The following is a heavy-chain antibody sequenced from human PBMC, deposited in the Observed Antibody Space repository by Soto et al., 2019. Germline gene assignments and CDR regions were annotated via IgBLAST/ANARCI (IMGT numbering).Heavy chain of an antibody. V-gene: IGHV3-53*02. CDR3: ARGDPFAV. CDR1: GFTVNNTY. J-gene: IGHJ4*02. CDR2: IYSGGDT. Sequence: EVHLVETGGGLIQPGGSLRLSCAASGFTVNNTYMSWVRQPPGKGLEWVSIIYSGGDTYYADSVKGRFTISRDSSKNTVYIQMNNLRAEDTAVYYCARGDPFAVWGQGTRVTVSS.